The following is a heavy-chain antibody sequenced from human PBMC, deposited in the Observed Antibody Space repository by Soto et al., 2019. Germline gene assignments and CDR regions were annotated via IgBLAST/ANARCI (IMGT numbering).Heavy chain of an antibody. J-gene: IGHJ4*02. CDR3: ARGTDTSGSTDY. V-gene: IGHV4-30-4*01. D-gene: IGHD3-22*01. CDR1: GGSISSGDYY. CDR2: IYNSGSA. Sequence: QVQLQESGPGLVKPSQTLSLTCTVSGGSISSGDYYWSWIRQPPGQGLEWIGYIYNSGSAYYNPSLLSRLTISVDTSKNQFSLKLSSVTAADTAVYYCARGTDTSGSTDYWGQGTLVTVSP.